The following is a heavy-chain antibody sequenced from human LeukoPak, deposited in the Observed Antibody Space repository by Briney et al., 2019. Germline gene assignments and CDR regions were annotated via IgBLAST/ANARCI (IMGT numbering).Heavy chain of an antibody. J-gene: IGHJ4*02. CDR1: GFTFDDYA. Sequence: PGGSLRLSCAASGFTFDDYAMHWVRQAPGKGLEWVSGISWNSGSIGYADSVKGRFTISRDNAKNSLYLQMNSLRAEDTALYYCAKGTSELRYFDWLHHPWDYWGQGTLGTVSS. CDR2: ISWNSGSI. V-gene: IGHV3-9*01. CDR3: AKGTSELRYFDWLHHPWDY. D-gene: IGHD3-9*01.